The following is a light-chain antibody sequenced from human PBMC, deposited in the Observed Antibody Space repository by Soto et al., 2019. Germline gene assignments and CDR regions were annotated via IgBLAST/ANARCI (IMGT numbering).Light chain of an antibody. CDR1: QSISTW. CDR3: QQSYSTPRT. V-gene: IGKV1-5*03. J-gene: IGKJ1*01. CDR2: KAS. Sequence: DSQTTQSPSTLPASVGDRVTSTCRANQSISTWLAWYQQKPGKAPNLLIYKASRLETGVPSRFSGSGSGTEFTLTISFLQPEDFATYYCQQSYSTPRTFGQGTKVDIK.